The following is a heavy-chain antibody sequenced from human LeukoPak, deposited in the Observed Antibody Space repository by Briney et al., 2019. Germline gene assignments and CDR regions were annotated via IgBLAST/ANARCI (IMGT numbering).Heavy chain of an antibody. D-gene: IGHD6-19*01. CDR3: ARWRAGIAVAVDY. CDR1: GFTFSNYG. J-gene: IGHJ4*02. CDR2: IWYDGSNK. Sequence: GGSLRLSCAASGFTFSNYGIHWVRQAPGKGLDWVALIWYDGSNKFYADSVKGRFNISRDNSKNTLYLQMNSLRAEDTAVYYCARWRAGIAVAVDYWGQGTLVTVSS. V-gene: IGHV3-33*01.